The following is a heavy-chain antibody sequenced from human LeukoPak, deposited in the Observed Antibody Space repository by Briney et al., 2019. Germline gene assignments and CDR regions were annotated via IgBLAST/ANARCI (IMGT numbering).Heavy chain of an antibody. CDR3: ARDLRGDYDFWSGRFPID. Sequence: PGGSLRLPCEASGFTFSHYAMHWVRRAPGKGLEWVAVMSSDGNKNYYADSVKGRFTISRDNSKDTLYLEMHSLIREDTAVYYCARDLRGDYDFWSGRFPIDWGRGTLVTVPS. D-gene: IGHD3-3*01. V-gene: IGHV3-30*04. J-gene: IGHJ4*02. CDR1: GFTFSHYA. CDR2: MSSDGNKN.